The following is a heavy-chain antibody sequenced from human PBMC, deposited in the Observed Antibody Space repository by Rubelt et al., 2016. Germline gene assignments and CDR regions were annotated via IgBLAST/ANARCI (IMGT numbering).Heavy chain of an antibody. CDR3: ARGGRYYGSGSYQRHNWFDP. Sequence: QVQLQQWGAGLLKPSETQSLTCAVYGGSFSGYYWSWIRQPPGKGLEWIGEINHSGSTNYNPSLKSRVTISVDTSKNQFSLKLGSVTAADTAVYYCARGGRYYGSGSYQRHNWFDPWGQGTLVTVSS. CDR1: GGSFSGYY. D-gene: IGHD3-10*01. J-gene: IGHJ5*02. V-gene: IGHV4-34*01. CDR2: INHSGST.